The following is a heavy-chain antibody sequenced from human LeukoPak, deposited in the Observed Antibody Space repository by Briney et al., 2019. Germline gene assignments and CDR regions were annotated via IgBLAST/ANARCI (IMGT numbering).Heavy chain of an antibody. J-gene: IGHJ4*02. CDR3: ARETYYYDSSGYYEGSFDY. V-gene: IGHV1-69*05. D-gene: IGHD3-22*01. CDR2: IIPIFGTA. CDR1: GGTFSSYA. Sequence: ASVKVSCKASGGTFSSYAISWVRQAPGQGLEWMGGIIPIFGTANYAQKFQGRVTITTDESTSTAYMELSSLRSEDTAVYYCARETYYYDSSGYYEGSFDYWGQGTLVTVSS.